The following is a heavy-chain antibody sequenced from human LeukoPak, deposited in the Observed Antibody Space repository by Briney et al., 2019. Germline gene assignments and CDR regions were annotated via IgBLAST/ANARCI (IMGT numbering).Heavy chain of an antibody. CDR3: ARTVVPAAILPNWFDP. CDR2: INTDGSST. Sequence: GGSLRLSCAASGFTFSSYWMHWVRQAPGKGLVWVSRINTDGSSTSYADSVKGRFTISRDNAKNTLYLQMNSLRAEDTAVYYCARTVVPAAILPNWFDPRGQGTLVTVSS. J-gene: IGHJ5*02. D-gene: IGHD2-2*02. V-gene: IGHV3-74*01. CDR1: GFTFSSYW.